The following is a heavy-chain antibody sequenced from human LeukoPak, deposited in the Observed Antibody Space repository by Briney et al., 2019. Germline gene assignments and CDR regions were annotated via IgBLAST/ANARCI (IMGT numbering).Heavy chain of an antibody. CDR3: VKPGYGSSWFHY. D-gene: IGHD2-2*01. Sequence: AGGSLRLSCAASGFSFSSYSMNWVRQAPGKGLEYVSGISSSGANTNYADSVKDRFTISRDNSKNALYLQMSSLGAEDTAVYYCVKPGYGSSWFHYWGRGALVTVSS. J-gene: IGHJ4*02. CDR1: GFSFSSYS. V-gene: IGHV3-64D*06. CDR2: ISSSGANT.